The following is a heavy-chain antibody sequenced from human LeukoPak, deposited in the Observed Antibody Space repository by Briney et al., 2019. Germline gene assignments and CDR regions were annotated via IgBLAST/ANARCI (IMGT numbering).Heavy chain of an antibody. CDR2: INHRGST. V-gene: IGHV4-39*07. CDR3: ARGGSSSGYYYYYYMDV. J-gene: IGHJ6*03. D-gene: IGHD6-6*01. Sequence: SQTLSLTFTVSGGSIIIGSYYWSWIRQPPGKGLEWIGEINHRGSTNYNPSLKSRATISADTSKNQFSLKLSSVTAADTAVYYCARGGSSSGYYYYYYMDVWGKGTTVTVSS. CDR1: GGSIIIGSYY.